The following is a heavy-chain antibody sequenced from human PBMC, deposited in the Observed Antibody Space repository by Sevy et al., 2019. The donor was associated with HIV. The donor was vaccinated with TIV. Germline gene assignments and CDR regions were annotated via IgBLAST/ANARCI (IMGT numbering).Heavy chain of an antibody. CDR1: GFTFSSYA. Sequence: GGSLRLSCAASGFTFSSYAMHWVRQAPGKGLEWVAVISYDGSNKYYADSVKGRFTISRDNSKNTLYLQMNSLRAEDTAVYYCARGGESELRASYFDYWGQGTLVTVSS. CDR2: ISYDGSNK. J-gene: IGHJ4*02. CDR3: ARGGESELRASYFDY. D-gene: IGHD1-26*01. V-gene: IGHV3-30-3*01.